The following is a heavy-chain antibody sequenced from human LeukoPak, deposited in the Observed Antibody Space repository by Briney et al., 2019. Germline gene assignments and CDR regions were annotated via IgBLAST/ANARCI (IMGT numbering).Heavy chain of an antibody. J-gene: IGHJ4*02. D-gene: IGHD3-10*01. CDR1: GYTFTGYY. CDR2: INPNSGGT. CDR3: ARDLFTMVRGVITPDY. V-gene: IGHV1-2*02. Sequence: GASVKVSCKASGYTFTGYYMHWVRQAPGQGLEWMGWINPNSGGTNYSQKFQGRVTMTRDTSISTAYMELSRLRSDDTAVYYCARDLFTMVRGVITPDYWGQGTLVTASS.